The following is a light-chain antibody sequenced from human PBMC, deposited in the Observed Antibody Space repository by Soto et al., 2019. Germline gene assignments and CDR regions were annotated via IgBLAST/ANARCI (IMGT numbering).Light chain of an antibody. V-gene: IGKV2-28*01. CDR2: LGS. Sequence: DIVMTQSPLSLPVTPGEPASISCRSSQSLLYSNGYNYLDWYLQKPGQSPQLLIYLGSNRASGAPDRFSGSGSGADFTLKISRVEAEDVGVYYCMQALQTPFTFGPGTKADIK. CDR3: MQALQTPFT. J-gene: IGKJ3*01. CDR1: QSLLYSNGYNY.